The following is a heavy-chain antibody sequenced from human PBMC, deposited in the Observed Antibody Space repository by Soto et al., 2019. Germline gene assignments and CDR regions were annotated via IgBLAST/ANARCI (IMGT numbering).Heavy chain of an antibody. J-gene: IGHJ4*02. Sequence: SVKVSCKASGFAFTSSAVQWVRQARGQRLEWIGWIVVGSGNTNYAQKFQERVTITRDMSTSTAYMELSSLRSEDTAVYYCAAGAPGSYATQADYWGQGTLVTVSS. CDR2: IVVGSGNT. CDR3: AAGAPGSYATQADY. D-gene: IGHD1-26*01. V-gene: IGHV1-58*01. CDR1: GFAFTSSA.